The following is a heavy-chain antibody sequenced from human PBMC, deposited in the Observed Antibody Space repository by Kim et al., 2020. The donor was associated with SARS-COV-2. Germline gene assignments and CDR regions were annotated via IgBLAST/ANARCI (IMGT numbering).Heavy chain of an antibody. D-gene: IGHD2-2*01. CDR2: ISSSSSYI. CDR3: ARDPPHRRYCSSTSCYLV. CDR1: GFTFSSYS. V-gene: IGHV3-21*01. J-gene: IGHJ6*04. Sequence: GGSLRLSCAASGFTFSSYSMNWVRQAPGKGLEWVSSISSSSSYIYYADSVKGRFTISRDNAKNSLYLQMNSLRAEDTAVYYCARDPPHRRYCSSTSCYLVWGKGTTVTVSS.